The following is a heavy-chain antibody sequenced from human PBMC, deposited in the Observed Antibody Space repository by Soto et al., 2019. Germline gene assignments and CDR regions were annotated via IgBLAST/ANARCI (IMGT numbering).Heavy chain of an antibody. CDR3: AKVPVGATGRFDY. Sequence: GGSLRLSCAVSGFTFSNYAMSWVRQAPGKGLAWVSAISGSGGSTYYADSVKGRFTISRNNSKNTLYLQMNSLRAEDTALYYCAKVPVGATGRFDYWGQGTLVTVSS. CDR1: GFTFSNYA. V-gene: IGHV3-23*01. CDR2: ISGSGGST. J-gene: IGHJ4*02. D-gene: IGHD1-26*01.